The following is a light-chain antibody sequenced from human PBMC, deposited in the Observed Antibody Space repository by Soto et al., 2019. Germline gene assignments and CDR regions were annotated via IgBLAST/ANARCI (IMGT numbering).Light chain of an antibody. Sequence: QSALTQPPSASGSPGQSVTISCTGTSSDVGGYNSVSWYQHHPGKAPKLMIYEVTKRPSGVPDRFSGSKSGNTASLTVSGLQAEDEADYYCCSYAGSNNYVFGTGTKLTVL. CDR2: EVT. V-gene: IGLV2-8*01. CDR1: SSDVGGYNS. CDR3: CSYAGSNNYV. J-gene: IGLJ1*01.